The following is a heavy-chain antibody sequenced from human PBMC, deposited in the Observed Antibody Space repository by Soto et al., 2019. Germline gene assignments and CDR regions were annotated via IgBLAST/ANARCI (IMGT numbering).Heavy chain of an antibody. CDR3: ARSPAVVAAGEFEA. CDR1: GFTFSSYA. CDR2: ISGSGGST. D-gene: IGHD2-2*01. J-gene: IGHJ5*02. Sequence: EVQLLESGGGLVQPGGSLRLSCAASGFTFSSYAMSWVRQAPGKGLEWVSAISGSGGSTYYADSVKGRFTISRDNPKNPLYRQMNSLRAEETAVYYCARSPAVVAAGEFEAWGQGPLVTVSS. V-gene: IGHV3-23*01.